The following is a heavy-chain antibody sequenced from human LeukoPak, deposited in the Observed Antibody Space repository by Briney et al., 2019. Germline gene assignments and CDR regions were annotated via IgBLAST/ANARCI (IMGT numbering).Heavy chain of an antibody. CDR3: AKSLPWTNYYDSSEGNFDY. J-gene: IGHJ4*02. Sequence: GGSLRLSCAASGFTFSSYGMYWVRQAPGKGLEWVAFVRYDGSNKYYADSVKGRFTISRDNSKNTLYLQMNSLRAEDTAVYYCAKSLPWTNYYDSSEGNFDYWGQGTLVTVSS. CDR2: VRYDGSNK. D-gene: IGHD3-22*01. CDR1: GFTFSSYG. V-gene: IGHV3-30*02.